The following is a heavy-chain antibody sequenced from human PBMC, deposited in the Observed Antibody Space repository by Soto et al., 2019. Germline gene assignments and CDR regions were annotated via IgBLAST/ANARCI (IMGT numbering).Heavy chain of an antibody. V-gene: IGHV1-18*01. CDR2: MSAYKGDT. CDR1: GYTFTGYG. D-gene: IGHD1-26*01. CDR3: ARDNRLGELLNYYYYMVV. Sequence: QVQLVQSGAEVKKPGASVKVSCKASGYTFTGYGISWVRQAPGQGLEWMGRMSAYKGDTEHAEKFQGRVTMTIDTSSSKGSMELRRLRSDDTAVYHCARDNRLGELLNYYYYMVVWGQGTMVTVSS. J-gene: IGHJ6*03.